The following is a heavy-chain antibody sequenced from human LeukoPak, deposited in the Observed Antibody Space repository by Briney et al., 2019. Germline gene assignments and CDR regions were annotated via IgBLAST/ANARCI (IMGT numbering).Heavy chain of an antibody. CDR1: GYTFTSYD. CDR2: MNPNSGNT. Sequence: ASVKVSCKASGYTFTSYDINWVRQAAGPRLEWRGWMNPNSGNTGYAQKLQGRVTITRNTSISTAYMELSSLRSEDTAVYYCARALLELEWLLLPWGQGTLVTVSS. J-gene: IGHJ5*02. V-gene: IGHV1-8*03. D-gene: IGHD3-3*01. CDR3: ARALLELEWLLLP.